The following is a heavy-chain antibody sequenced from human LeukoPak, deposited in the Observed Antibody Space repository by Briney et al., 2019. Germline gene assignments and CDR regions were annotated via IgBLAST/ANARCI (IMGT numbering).Heavy chain of an antibody. CDR1: GYSISSGYY. V-gene: IGHV4-38-2*02. CDR2: IYHSGST. D-gene: IGHD3-10*01. J-gene: IGHJ3*02. Sequence: SETLSLTCTVSGYSISSGYYWGWIRQPPGKGLEWIGSIYHSGSTYYNPSLKSRVTISVDTSKNQFSLKLSSVTAADTAVYYCASTAVRGVNAFDIWGQGTMVTVSS. CDR3: ASTAVRGVNAFDI.